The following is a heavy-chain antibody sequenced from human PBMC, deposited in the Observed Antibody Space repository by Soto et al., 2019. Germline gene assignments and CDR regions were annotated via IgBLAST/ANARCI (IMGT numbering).Heavy chain of an antibody. V-gene: IGHV3-7*01. CDR2: IKQDGSEK. CDR1: GFTLSRYA. CDR3: AKGRVAGSN. J-gene: IGHJ4*02. Sequence: AGGALRLPWAASGFTLSRYAIHLVRQAQGKGLEWVANIKQDGSEKYYVDSVKGRFSLSRDNAKNSLYLQMNSLRDEDTAIYYCAKGRVAGSNWGQGTPVTVSS. D-gene: IGHD3-3*01.